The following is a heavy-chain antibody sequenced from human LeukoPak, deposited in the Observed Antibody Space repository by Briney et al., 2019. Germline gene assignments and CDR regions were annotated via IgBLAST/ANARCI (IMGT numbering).Heavy chain of an antibody. J-gene: IGHJ3*02. CDR2: ISAYNGNT. CDR1: GYTFTSYG. CDR3: ARDFGRAARTTDAFDI. D-gene: IGHD6-6*01. V-gene: IGHV1-18*01. Sequence: ASVEVSCKASGYTFTSYGISWVRQAPGQGLEWMGWISAYNGNTNYAQKLQGRVTMTTDTSTSTAYMELRSLRSDDTAVYYCARDFGRAARTTDAFDIWGQGTMVTVSS.